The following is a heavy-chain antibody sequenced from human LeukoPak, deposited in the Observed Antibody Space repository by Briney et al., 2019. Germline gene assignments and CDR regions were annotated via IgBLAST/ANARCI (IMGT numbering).Heavy chain of an antibody. Sequence: PSETLSLTCTVSGGPITSHFWSWIRQPPGEGLEWIGNFYHAGNSNLNPSLKSRVTMSIDTSKNQFSLKLRSMTAADTAVYYCARDQGHYYGSGSDYWGQGTLVTVSS. J-gene: IGHJ4*02. D-gene: IGHD3-10*01. CDR2: FYHAGNS. V-gene: IGHV4-59*11. CDR3: ARDQGHYYGSGSDY. CDR1: GGPITSHF.